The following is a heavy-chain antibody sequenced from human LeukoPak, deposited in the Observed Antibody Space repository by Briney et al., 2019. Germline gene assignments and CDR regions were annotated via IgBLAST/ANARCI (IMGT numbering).Heavy chain of an antibody. V-gene: IGHV3-53*01. J-gene: IGHJ4*02. Sequence: PGGSLRLSCAASGFTVSSNYMSWVRQAPGKGLEWVSVIYSGGSTYYADSVKGRFTISRDNSKNTLYLQMNSLRAEDTAVYYCARAPSTYYYDSSGYAFDYWGQGTLVTVSS. D-gene: IGHD3-22*01. CDR2: IYSGGST. CDR3: ARAPSTYYYDSSGYAFDY. CDR1: GFTVSSNY.